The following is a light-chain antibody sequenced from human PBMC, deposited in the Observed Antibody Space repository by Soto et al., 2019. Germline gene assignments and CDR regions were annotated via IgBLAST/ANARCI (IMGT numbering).Light chain of an antibody. J-gene: IGLJ1*01. CDR3: CSHAGDNTYV. CDR2: EVT. CDR1: SSDVGGYNY. Sequence: QSVLTQPPSASGSPGQSVTISCTGTSSDVGGYNYVSWYQQHPGKAPKLMIYEVTKRPSGVPDRFSGPKSGNTASLTASGLQAEDEADYFCCSHAGDNTYVFGTGTKVTVL. V-gene: IGLV2-8*01.